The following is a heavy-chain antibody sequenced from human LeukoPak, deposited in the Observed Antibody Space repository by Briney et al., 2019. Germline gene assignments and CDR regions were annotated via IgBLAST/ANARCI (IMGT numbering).Heavy chain of an antibody. CDR2: INNSGGST. Sequence: GGSLRLSCAASGFTLNNYAMSWVRQAPGKGLEWVSIINNSGGSTYYADSVKGRFTISRDLSKDTLYLQMNSLRAEDTALYYCARKYSGTNPFDYWGQGTLVTVSS. J-gene: IGHJ4*02. V-gene: IGHV3-23*01. CDR1: GFTLNNYA. D-gene: IGHD1-26*01. CDR3: ARKYSGTNPFDY.